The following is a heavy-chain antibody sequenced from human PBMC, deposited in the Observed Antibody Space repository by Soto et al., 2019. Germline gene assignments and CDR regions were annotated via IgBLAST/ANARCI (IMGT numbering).Heavy chain of an antibody. D-gene: IGHD3-9*01. CDR3: ARPPQRVLTGYYPYNWFDP. V-gene: IGHV4-34*01. CDR2: INHSGST. CDR1: GGSFSGYY. J-gene: IGHJ5*02. Sequence: QVQLQQWGAGLLKPSETLSLTCAVYGGSFSGYYWSWIRQPPGKGLEWIGEINHSGSTNYNPTLKSRVTLSVDTSKNQFSLQLSSVTAADTAVYSCARPPQRVLTGYYPYNWFDPWGQGTLVTVSS.